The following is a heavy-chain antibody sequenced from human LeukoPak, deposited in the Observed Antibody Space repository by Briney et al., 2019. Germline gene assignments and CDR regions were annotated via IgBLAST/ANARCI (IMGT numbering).Heavy chain of an antibody. V-gene: IGHV4-39*01. D-gene: IGHD5-12*01. CDR1: GGSIGVSGYY. Sequence: SEPLSLPCTVSGGSIGVSGYYWGWIRQPPGKGLGWIGSISYGGTTRYNPSLKSRVTISNDTSRNQFSLRVKSVTVTDTAMYYCARYTVGTMEDSWGQGTLVTVSS. CDR3: ARYTVGTMEDS. J-gene: IGHJ4*02. CDR2: ISYGGTT.